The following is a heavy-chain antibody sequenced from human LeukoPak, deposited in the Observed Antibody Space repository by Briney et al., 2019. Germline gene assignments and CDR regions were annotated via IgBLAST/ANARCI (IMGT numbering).Heavy chain of an antibody. D-gene: IGHD4-23*01. CDR2: IYYSGST. V-gene: IGHV4-39*07. CDR1: GGSISSSSYY. CDR3: ARVVTYYYYYYMDV. J-gene: IGHJ6*03. Sequence: SETLSLTCTVSGGSISSSSYYWGWIRQPPGKGLEWIGGIYYSGSTYYNPSLKSRVTISVDTSKNQFSLKLSSVTAADTAVYYCARVVTYYYYYYMDVWGKGTTVTVSS.